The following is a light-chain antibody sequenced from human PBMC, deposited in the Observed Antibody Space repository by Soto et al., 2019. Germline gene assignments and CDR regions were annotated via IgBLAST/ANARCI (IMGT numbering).Light chain of an antibody. Sequence: QSALTQPASVSGSPGQSITISCTGTSNDVGGYNYVSWYQQHPGKAPKLIIYDVSNRPSGVSNRFSGSRSGYTASLTISGLQAEDDADYYCSSYTTSTTLVFGGGTKVTVL. CDR2: DVS. CDR1: SNDVGGYNY. J-gene: IGLJ2*01. V-gene: IGLV2-14*03. CDR3: SSYTTSTTLV.